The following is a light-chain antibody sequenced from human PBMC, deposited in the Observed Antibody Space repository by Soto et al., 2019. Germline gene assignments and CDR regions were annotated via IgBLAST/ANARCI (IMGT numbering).Light chain of an antibody. Sequence: DIQMTQSPSSLSASVGDRVTITCRASQNITSYLIWYQQKPGKAPNLLIYSASSLQSGVPSRFSGSGSGTDFTLNISSLQPEDFATYYCQQSYTTPRTFGQGTKLEIK. CDR2: SAS. CDR1: QNITSY. V-gene: IGKV1-39*01. CDR3: QQSYTTPRT. J-gene: IGKJ2*01.